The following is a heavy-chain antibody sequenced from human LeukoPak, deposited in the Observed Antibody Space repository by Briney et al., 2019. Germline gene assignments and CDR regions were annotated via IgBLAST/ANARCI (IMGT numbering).Heavy chain of an antibody. CDR3: ASHCSSTSCLDY. CDR1: GFTFSSYW. CDR2: ISSDGSST. Sequence: GGSLRLSCAASGFTFSSYWMHWVRQAPGKGLVWVSRISSDGSSTSYPDSVKGRFTISRDNAKNTLYLQMNSLRVEDTAVYYCASHCSSTSCLDYWGQGTLVTVSS. D-gene: IGHD2-2*01. J-gene: IGHJ4*02. V-gene: IGHV3-74*01.